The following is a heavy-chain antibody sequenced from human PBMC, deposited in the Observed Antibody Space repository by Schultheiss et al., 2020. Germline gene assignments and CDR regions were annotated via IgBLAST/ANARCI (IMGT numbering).Heavy chain of an antibody. J-gene: IGHJ4*02. CDR2: IYSGGTT. V-gene: IGHV3-53*01. D-gene: IGHD6-19*01. Sequence: GGSLRLSCAASGFTVSSNYMSWVRQAPGKGLEWVSIIYSGGTTYYAESVKGRFTISRDNSKNTVYLQINSLRAEDTAVYYCIPVAGTRDFDYWGQGTLVTVSS. CDR1: GFTVSSNY. CDR3: IPVAGTRDFDY.